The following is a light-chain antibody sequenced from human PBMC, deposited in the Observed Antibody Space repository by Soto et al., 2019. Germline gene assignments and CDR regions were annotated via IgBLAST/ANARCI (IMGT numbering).Light chain of an antibody. J-gene: IGKJ2*01. CDR1: QSLVHSDGNTF. CDR3: MQSTHCPLT. Sequence: DVVMTQAPLSSPVTPGQPASISCRSSQSLVHSDGNTFLNWLQQRPGQPPRLLIYKISNRFSGITDRISGSGAGTDFTLAISRVEAEDVGVYYCMQSTHCPLTFGQGTKLEIK. CDR2: KIS. V-gene: IGKV2-24*01.